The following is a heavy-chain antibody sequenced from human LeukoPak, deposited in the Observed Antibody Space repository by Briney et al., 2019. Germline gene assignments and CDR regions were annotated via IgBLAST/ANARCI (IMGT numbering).Heavy chain of an antibody. D-gene: IGHD2-21*02. CDR2: IFYSGTT. CDR3: ARHPRGDSSNPLDSFDI. CDR1: GGSINNFY. Sequence: LETLSLTCTVSGGSINNFYWSWIRQPPGKGLEWLGFIFYSGTTNYNPSLESRVSMSVDTSRNQFSLNLRSLTAADTAVYYCARHPRGDSSNPLDSFDIWGQGTVVTVSS. J-gene: IGHJ3*02. V-gene: IGHV4-59*08.